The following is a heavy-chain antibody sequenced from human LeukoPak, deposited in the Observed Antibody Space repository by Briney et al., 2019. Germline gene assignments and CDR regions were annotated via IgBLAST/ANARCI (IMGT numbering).Heavy chain of an antibody. CDR1: GGSFSGYY. J-gene: IGHJ5*02. CDR3: ARGSGWYYRFDP. V-gene: IGHV4-34*01. D-gene: IGHD6-19*01. CDR2: INHSGRT. Sequence: SETLSLTCAVYGGSFSGYYWSWIRQPPGKGLEWIGEINHSGRTNYSPSLMSRVNISVDASKNQFSLKLSSVTAADTAVYYCARGSGWYYRFDPWGQGTLVTVSS.